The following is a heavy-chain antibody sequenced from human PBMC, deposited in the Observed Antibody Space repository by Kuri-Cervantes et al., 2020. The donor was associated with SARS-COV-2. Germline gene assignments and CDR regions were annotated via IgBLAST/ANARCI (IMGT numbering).Heavy chain of an antibody. V-gene: IGHV3-9*01. Sequence: SMKISGAASGFTFDDYAMHWVRQAPGKGLEWGSGISWNSGSRGYADSVKGRFTISRDKAKNSLYLQMNRLRAEDTAVYYCAKDEHYDSRTELLFDYWGQGTLVTVSS. CDR2: ISWNSGSR. J-gene: IGHJ4*02. D-gene: IGHD3-22*01. CDR1: GFTFDDYA. CDR3: AKDEHYDSRTELLFDY.